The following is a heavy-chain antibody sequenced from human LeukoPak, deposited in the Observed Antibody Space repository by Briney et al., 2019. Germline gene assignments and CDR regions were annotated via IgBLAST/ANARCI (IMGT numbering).Heavy chain of an antibody. D-gene: IGHD4-17*01. CDR1: GYSISSGYY. J-gene: IGHJ4*02. Sequence: PSETLSLTCAVSGYSISSGYYWGWIRQPPGKGLEWIGTIYHSGNTYYNPSLESRVTISVDTSKNQFSLKLSSVTAADTAVYYCARTPDYGDYMNFDYSGQGTLVTVSA. CDR2: IYHSGNT. V-gene: IGHV4-38-2*01. CDR3: ARTPDYGDYMNFDY.